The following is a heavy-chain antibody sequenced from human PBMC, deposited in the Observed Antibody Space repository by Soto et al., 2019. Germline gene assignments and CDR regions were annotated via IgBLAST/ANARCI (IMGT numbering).Heavy chain of an antibody. CDR2: ISWNSGSI. D-gene: IGHD6-6*01. CDR1: GFNFDDYA. Sequence: PGGSLRLSCAASGFNFDDYAMHWVRQAPGKGLEWVSGISWNSGSIGYADSVKGRFTISRDNAKNSLYLQMNSLRAEDTAFYYCAKDLLGRYSSSSVYYNYYRMHRRGQGTTVTVSS. J-gene: IGHJ6*02. V-gene: IGHV3-9*01. CDR3: AKDLLGRYSSSSVYYNYYRMHR.